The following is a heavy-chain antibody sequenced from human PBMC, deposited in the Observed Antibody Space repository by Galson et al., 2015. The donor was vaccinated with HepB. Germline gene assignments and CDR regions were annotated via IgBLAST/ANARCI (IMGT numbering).Heavy chain of an antibody. CDR1: GGSFSGYY. J-gene: IGHJ4*02. V-gene: IGHV4-34*01. CDR3: ARRGQLGHFY. D-gene: IGHD6-13*01. CDR2: INHSGST. Sequence: ETLSLTCAVYGGSFSGYYWSWIRQPPGKGLEWIGEINHSGSTNYNPSLKSRVTISVDTSKNQFSLKLSSVTAADTAVYYCARRGQLGHFYWGQGTLVTVSS.